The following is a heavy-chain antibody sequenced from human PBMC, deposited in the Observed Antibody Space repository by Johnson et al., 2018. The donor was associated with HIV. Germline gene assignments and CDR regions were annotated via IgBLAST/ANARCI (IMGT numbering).Heavy chain of an antibody. CDR2: ISYDASNK. Sequence: QVQLVESGGGVVQPGGSLRLSCAASGFTFSSYAMHWVRQAPGKGLEWVAVISYDASNKYYADSVKGRFTISRDNSKNTLYLQLNSLRAEDTAVYYCAREHRYYYDSSGYYRGDAFDIWGQGTMVTVSS. D-gene: IGHD3-22*01. CDR1: GFTFSSYA. CDR3: AREHRYYYDSSGYYRGDAFDI. V-gene: IGHV3-30*04. J-gene: IGHJ3*02.